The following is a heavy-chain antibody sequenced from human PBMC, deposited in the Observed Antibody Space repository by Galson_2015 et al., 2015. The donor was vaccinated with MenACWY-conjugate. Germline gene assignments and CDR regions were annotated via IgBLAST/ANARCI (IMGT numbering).Heavy chain of an antibody. CDR3: ARTLAVTGSTINWFDP. CDR2: INTKTGNP. V-gene: IGHV7-4-1*02. Sequence: SVKVSCKASGYTFTRYAMNWVRQAPGQGLEWMGWINTKTGNPTYAQGSTGRFVFSLDTSVSAAYLQISSLQAEDTAVYYCARTLAVTGSTINWFDPWGQGTLVTVSS. CDR1: GYTFTRYA. J-gene: IGHJ5*02. D-gene: IGHD6-19*01.